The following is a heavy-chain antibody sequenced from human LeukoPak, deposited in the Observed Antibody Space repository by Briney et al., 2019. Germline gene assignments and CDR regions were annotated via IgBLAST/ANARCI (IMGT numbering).Heavy chain of an antibody. J-gene: IGHJ6*03. CDR1: GGTFTSYD. D-gene: IGHD6-19*01. CDR3: ARYSSGWYGGYYYYYYMDV. Sequence: ASVKVSCKASGGTFTSYDINWVRQATGQGLEWMGWMNPNSGNTGYAQKFQGRVTITRNTSISTAYMELSSLRSEDTAVYYCARYSSGWYGGYYYYYYMDVWGKGTTVTVSS. CDR2: MNPNSGNT. V-gene: IGHV1-8*03.